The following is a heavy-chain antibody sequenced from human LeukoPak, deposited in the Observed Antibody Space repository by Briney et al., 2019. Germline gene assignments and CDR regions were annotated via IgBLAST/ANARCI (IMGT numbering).Heavy chain of an antibody. CDR2: IWYDGSNK. D-gene: IGHD3-3*01. CDR1: GFTFSSYG. Sequence: GGSLRLSCAASGFTFSSYGMHWVRQAPGKGLEWVAVIWYDGSNKYYADSVKGRFTISRDNSKNTLYLQMTSLRAEDTAVYYCARVRYDFWSGYNYYYYGMDVWGQGTTVTVSS. CDR3: ARVRYDFWSGYNYYYYGMDV. V-gene: IGHV3-33*01. J-gene: IGHJ6*02.